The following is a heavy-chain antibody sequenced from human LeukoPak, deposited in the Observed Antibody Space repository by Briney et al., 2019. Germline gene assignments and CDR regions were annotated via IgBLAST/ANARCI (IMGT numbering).Heavy chain of an antibody. CDR3: ARDRRDYVSDY. J-gene: IGHJ4*02. V-gene: IGHV3-11*04. D-gene: IGHD4-17*01. CDR2: ISSSSSTI. Sequence: GGSLRLSCAASGFTFSDYYMSWIRQAPGKRLEWVSYISSSSSTIYYADSVKGRFTISRDNAKNSLYLQMNSLRAVDTAVYYCARDRRDYVSDYWGQGTLVTVSS. CDR1: GFTFSDYY.